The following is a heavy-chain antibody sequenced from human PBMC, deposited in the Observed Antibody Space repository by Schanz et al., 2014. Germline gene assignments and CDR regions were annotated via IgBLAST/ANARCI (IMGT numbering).Heavy chain of an antibody. V-gene: IGHV1-69*08. D-gene: IGHD6-6*01. CDR1: GGTFSTYT. Sequence: QVQLVQSGAEVKKPGSSVKVSCKASGGTFSTYTISWVRQAPGQGLEWMGRIIPILGIAIYAQKFQGRVTITADKSTFTAYMDLRSLRSDDTAVYYCARDQSPYTNSSDVRYFDYWGQGSLVTVSS. J-gene: IGHJ4*02. CDR2: IIPILGIA. CDR3: ARDQSPYTNSSDVRYFDY.